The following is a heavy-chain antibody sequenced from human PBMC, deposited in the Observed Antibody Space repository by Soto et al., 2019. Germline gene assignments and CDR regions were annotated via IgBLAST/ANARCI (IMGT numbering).Heavy chain of an antibody. V-gene: IGHV4-39*01. Sequence: PSETLSLTCTVSSGSISSTIYSWDWIRQPPGKGLEWIGSIFYSGSTYYNPSLKSRVTISVDTSKNQFSLTLTSVTAADTAVYYCARQCRGVTCHWFVPWSQGTLVTVSS. CDR2: IFYSGST. CDR1: SGSISSTIYS. CDR3: ARQCRGVTCHWFVP. D-gene: IGHD2-15*01. J-gene: IGHJ5*02.